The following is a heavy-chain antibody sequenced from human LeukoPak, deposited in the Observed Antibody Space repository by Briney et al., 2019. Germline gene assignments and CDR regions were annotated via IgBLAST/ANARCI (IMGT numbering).Heavy chain of an antibody. D-gene: IGHD1-26*01. J-gene: IGHJ4*02. V-gene: IGHV4-59*01. CDR1: GGSISSYY. Sequence: SETLSLTCTVSGGSISSYYWSWIRQPPGKGLEWSGYIYYSGSTNYNPSLKSRVTISVDTSKNQFSLKLSSVTAADTAVYYCASRRGIVGASFDYWGQGTLVTVSS. CDR3: ASRRGIVGASFDY. CDR2: IYYSGST.